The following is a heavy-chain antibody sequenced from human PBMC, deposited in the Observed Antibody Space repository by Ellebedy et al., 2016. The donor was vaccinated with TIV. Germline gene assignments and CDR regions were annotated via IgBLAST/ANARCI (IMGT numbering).Heavy chain of an antibody. CDR3: VSGGPTSIVRATWYFDL. CDR1: GGTFSSYA. D-gene: IGHD1-26*01. CDR2: IIPIFGTA. J-gene: IGHJ2*01. Sequence: SVKVSCXASGGTFSSYAISWVRQAPGQGLEWMGGIIPIFGTANYAQKFQGRVTITADESTSTAYMELSSLRSEDTAVYYCVSGGPTSIVRATWYFDLWGRGTLVTVSS. V-gene: IGHV1-69*13.